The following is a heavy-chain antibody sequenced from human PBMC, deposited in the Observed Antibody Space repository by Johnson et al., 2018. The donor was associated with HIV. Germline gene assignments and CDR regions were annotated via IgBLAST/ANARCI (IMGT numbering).Heavy chain of an antibody. CDR3: ASALCTWGAFVI. CDR1: GFTFSGYD. D-gene: IGHD2-8*01. J-gene: IGHJ3*02. CDR2: ISYDGSNK. Sequence: RLSCAASGFTFSGYDMHRVRQAPGKGLEWVAVISYDGSNKYYADSVKGRFTIPRDNPKNTLYLQMNSLRAEDTAVYYCASALCTWGAFVIWGQGTMVTVSS. V-gene: IGHV3-30*03.